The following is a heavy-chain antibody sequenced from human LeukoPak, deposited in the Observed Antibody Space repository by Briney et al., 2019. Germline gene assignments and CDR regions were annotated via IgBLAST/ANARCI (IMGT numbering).Heavy chain of an antibody. V-gene: IGHV3-30-3*01. D-gene: IGHD3-22*01. CDR1: GFTFSSYA. CDR3: ARGPPDYYDSSGYPTVYYYYGMDV. Sequence: GRSLRLSCAASGFTFSSYAMHWVRQAPGKGLEWVAVISYDGSNKYYADSVKGRSTISRDNSKNTLYLQMNSLRAEDTAVYYCARGPPDYYDSSGYPTVYYYYGMDVWGQGTTVTVSS. CDR2: ISYDGSNK. J-gene: IGHJ6*02.